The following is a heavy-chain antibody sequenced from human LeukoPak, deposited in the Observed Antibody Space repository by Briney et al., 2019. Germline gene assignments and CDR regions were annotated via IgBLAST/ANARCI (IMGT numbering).Heavy chain of an antibody. D-gene: IGHD3/OR15-3a*01. CDR1: GFTLSNVW. Sequence: GGSLRLSCAASGFTLSNVWVSWVRQAPGKGLEWVGRIRSKSHGGSTDYAAPVKDRFTISRDDSGNTLYLQMNSLKTEDTAVYYGTTFADFWTPLSFDYWGQGTLVTVSS. V-gene: IGHV3-15*01. CDR3: TTFADFWTPLSFDY. J-gene: IGHJ4*02. CDR2: IRSKSHGGST.